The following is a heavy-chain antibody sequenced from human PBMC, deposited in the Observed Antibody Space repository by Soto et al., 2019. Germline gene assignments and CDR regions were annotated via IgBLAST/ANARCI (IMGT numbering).Heavy chain of an antibody. CDR1: GGSFSSYY. V-gene: IGHV4-59*01. J-gene: IGHJ5*02. CDR3: ARTYYYETGNWFDP. D-gene: IGHD3-22*01. Sequence: PSETLSLTCAVYGGSFSSYYWSWIRQPPGKGLEWIGYIYYSGSTNYNPSLKSRVTISVDTSKNQFSLKLSSVTAADTAVYYCARTYYYETGNWFDPWGQGTLVTVSS. CDR2: IYYSGST.